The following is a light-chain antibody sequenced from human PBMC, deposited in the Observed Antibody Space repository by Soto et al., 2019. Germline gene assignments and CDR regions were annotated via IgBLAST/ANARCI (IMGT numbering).Light chain of an antibody. CDR1: QSISSY. CDR3: QQSYSTPLIFT. V-gene: IGKV1-39*01. J-gene: IGKJ3*01. Sequence: DIQMTQSPSSLSASVGDRVTITCRASQSISSYLNWYQQKPGKAPKLLIYAASSLQSGVPSRFSGSGSGTDFTRTISSLQPEDFATYYCQQSYSTPLIFTFGPGTKVDIK. CDR2: AAS.